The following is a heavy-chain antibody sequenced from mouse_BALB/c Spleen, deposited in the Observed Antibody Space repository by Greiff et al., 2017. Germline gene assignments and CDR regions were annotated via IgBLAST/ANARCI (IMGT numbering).Heavy chain of an antibody. J-gene: IGHJ1*01. D-gene: IGHD1-3*01. Sequence: VQLQQPGAELVMPGASVKMSCKASGYTFTDYWMHWVKQRPGQGLEWIGAIDTSDSYTSYNQKFKGKATLTVDESSSTAYMQLSSLTSEDSAVYYCARRRGRDWYFDVGAQGPRSPSPQ. CDR3: ARRRGRDWYFDV. CDR2: IDTSDSYT. CDR1: GYTFTDYW. V-gene: IGHV1-69*01.